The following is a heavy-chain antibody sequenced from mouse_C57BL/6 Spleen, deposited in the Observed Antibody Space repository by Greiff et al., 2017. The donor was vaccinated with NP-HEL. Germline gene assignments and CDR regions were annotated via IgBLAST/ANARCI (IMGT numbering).Heavy chain of an antibody. V-gene: IGHV1-53*01. J-gene: IGHJ3*01. CDR2: INPSNGGT. D-gene: IGHD1-1*02. CDR3: ARGGGKGAWFAY. CDR1: GYTFPSYW. Sequence: QFPLQPPGSLLLKPVASVKLSCKASGYTFPSYWMHWVLPRPGPGLEWIGNINPSNGGTNYNEKFKSKATLTVDKSSSTAYMQLSSLTSEDSAVYYCARGGGKGAWFAYWGQGTLVTVSA.